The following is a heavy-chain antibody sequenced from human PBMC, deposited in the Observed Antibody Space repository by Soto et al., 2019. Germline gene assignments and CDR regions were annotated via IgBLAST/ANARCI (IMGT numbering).Heavy chain of an antibody. V-gene: IGHV3-30*03. D-gene: IGHD1-26*01. CDR2: ISYDGINK. CDR1: GFTFNTYG. CDR3: ARSPQPTRGIHWYFDL. Sequence: QVQLVESGGGVVQPGRSLGLSCAASGFTFNTYGMHWVRQAPGKGLEWVVAISYDGINKYYVDSVKGRFTISRDNSKNTLYVQMNSLRAEDTALYYCARSPQPTRGIHWYFDLWGRGILVTVSS. J-gene: IGHJ2*01.